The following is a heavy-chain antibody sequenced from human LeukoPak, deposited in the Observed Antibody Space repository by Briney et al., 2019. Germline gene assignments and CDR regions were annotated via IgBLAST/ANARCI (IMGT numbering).Heavy chain of an antibody. V-gene: IGHV3-23*01. CDR3: AKGGGSGWPPFDY. Sequence: GGSLRLSCVGSGFIFRSYAVTWVRQAPGKGLEWVSSITANGDATYYADSVKGRFTISRDNSKNTLYLQMSSLRAEDTAVYYCAKGGGSGWPPFDYWGQGTLVTVSS. J-gene: IGHJ4*02. CDR1: GFIFRSYA. D-gene: IGHD6-19*01. CDR2: ITANGDAT.